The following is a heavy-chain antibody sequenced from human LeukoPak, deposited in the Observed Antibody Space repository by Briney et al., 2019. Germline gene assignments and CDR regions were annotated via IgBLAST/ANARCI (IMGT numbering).Heavy chain of an antibody. J-gene: IGHJ4*02. V-gene: IGHV4-39*07. CDR2: IYYSGTT. CDR3: ARDRYSCQGTSCYGDEGYFDY. D-gene: IGHD2-2*01. Sequence: PSETLSLTCTVSGGSMSSSNYYWGWIRQPPGKGLEWIGSIYYSGTTHYNPSLKSRVTISVDTSKNQFSLKLSSVTAADTAVYYCARDRYSCQGTSCYGDEGYFDYWGQGTLVTVSS. CDR1: GGSMSSSNYY.